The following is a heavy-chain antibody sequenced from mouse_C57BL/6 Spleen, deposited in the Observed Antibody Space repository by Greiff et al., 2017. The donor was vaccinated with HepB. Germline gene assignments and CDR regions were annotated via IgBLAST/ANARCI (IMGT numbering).Heavy chain of an antibody. V-gene: IGHV1-50*01. J-gene: IGHJ2*01. CDR1: GYTFTSYW. CDR3: ARWNYGSSQLGDY. D-gene: IGHD1-1*01. CDR2: IDPSDSYT. Sequence: QVQLKQSGAELVKPGASVKLSCKASGYTFTSYWMQWVKQRPGQGLEWIGEIDPSDSYTNYNQKFKGKATLTVDTSSSTAYMQLSSLTSEDSAVYYCARWNYGSSQLGDYWGQGTTLTVSS.